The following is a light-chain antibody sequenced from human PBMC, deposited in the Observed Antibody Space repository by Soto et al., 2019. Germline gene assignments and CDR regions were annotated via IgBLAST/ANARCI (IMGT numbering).Light chain of an antibody. CDR3: QQRSNWGLT. J-gene: IGKJ4*01. Sequence: EIVLTQSPATLSLSPGERATLSCRASQSVSSYLAWYQQKPGQAPRIIIYDESNRATGIPDRFSGSGSGTDFTLAISRLEPEDFAVYYCQQRSNWGLTFGGGTKVDIK. V-gene: IGKV3-11*01. CDR1: QSVSSY. CDR2: DES.